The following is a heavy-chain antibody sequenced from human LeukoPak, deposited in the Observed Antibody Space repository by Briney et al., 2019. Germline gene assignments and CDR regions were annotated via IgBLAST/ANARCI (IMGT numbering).Heavy chain of an antibody. CDR2: IYYSGST. CDR3: ARNVLLWFGELEYFDY. Sequence: SETLSLTCTVSGGSISSSSYYWGWIRQPPGKGLEWIGSIYYSGSTNYNPSLKSRVTISVDKSKNQFSLKLSSVTAADTAVYYCARNVLLWFGELEYFDYWGQGTLVTVSS. D-gene: IGHD3-10*01. J-gene: IGHJ4*02. V-gene: IGHV4-39*07. CDR1: GGSISSSSYY.